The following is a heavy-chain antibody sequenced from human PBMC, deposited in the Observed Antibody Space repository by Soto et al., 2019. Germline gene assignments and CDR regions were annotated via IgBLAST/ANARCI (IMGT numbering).Heavy chain of an antibody. D-gene: IGHD6-19*01. V-gene: IGHV4-59*01. Sequence: SETLSLTCTVSGGSISSYYWSWIRQPPGKGLEWIGYIYYSGSTNYNPSLKSRVTISVDTSKNQFSLKLSSVTAADTAVYYYARVFYNSGWLFRWFDPWGQGTLVTVSS. CDR3: ARVFYNSGWLFRWFDP. J-gene: IGHJ5*02. CDR2: IYYSGST. CDR1: GGSISSYY.